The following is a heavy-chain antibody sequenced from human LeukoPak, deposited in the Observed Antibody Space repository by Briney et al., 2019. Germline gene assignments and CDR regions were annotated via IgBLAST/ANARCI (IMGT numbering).Heavy chain of an antibody. V-gene: IGHV3-7*01. CDR1: GFTFSSYW. CDR3: ARNQRRLDY. CDR2: IKQDGSEK. D-gene: IGHD1-14*01. J-gene: IGHJ4*02. Sequence: GGSLRLSCAASGFTFSSYWMSWVRQAPGKGLGLVANIKQDGSEKYYVDSVKGRFTISRDNAKNLLYLQMNSLRAEDTAVYYCARNQRRLDYWGQGTLVTVSS.